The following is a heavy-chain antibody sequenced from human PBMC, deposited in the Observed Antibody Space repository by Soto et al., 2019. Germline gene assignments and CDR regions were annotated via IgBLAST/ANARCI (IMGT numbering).Heavy chain of an antibody. Sequence: GASVKVSCKASGYTFTSYDINWVRQATGQGLEWMGWMNPNSGNTGYAQKFQGRVTMTRNTSISTAYMELSSLRSEDTAVYYCARGPRDIVVVPAAVGFDPWGQGTLVTVSS. CDR2: MNPNSGNT. V-gene: IGHV1-8*01. D-gene: IGHD2-2*01. CDR1: GYTFTSYD. J-gene: IGHJ5*02. CDR3: ARGPRDIVVVPAAVGFDP.